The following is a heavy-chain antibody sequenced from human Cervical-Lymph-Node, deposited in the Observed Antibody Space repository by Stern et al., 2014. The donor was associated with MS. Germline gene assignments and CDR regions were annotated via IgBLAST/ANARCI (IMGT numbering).Heavy chain of an antibody. CDR3: ATSWHTLYYYYYLDV. V-gene: IGHV1-69*01. Sequence: QVQLVQSGAEVKKPGSSVKVSCEASGGAFTRYVFSWVRQAPGQGLEWMGGIIPLFNTADYAQKFQGRVTITADESTSTVYMELSSLRSEDTAVYYCATSWHTLYYYYYLDVWGRGTAVIVSS. J-gene: IGHJ6*02. CDR2: IIPLFNTA. D-gene: IGHD3-10*01. CDR1: GGAFTRYV.